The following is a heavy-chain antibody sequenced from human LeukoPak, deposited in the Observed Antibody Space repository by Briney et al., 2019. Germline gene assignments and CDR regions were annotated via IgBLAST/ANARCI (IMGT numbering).Heavy chain of an antibody. D-gene: IGHD3-16*01. J-gene: IGHJ4*02. CDR1: GFTVSNNY. Sequence: GGSLRLSCAASGFTVSNNYMSWVRQAPGKGLEWVSVIYDSGTTFYADSVKGRFTISRDNSKNTLYLQMNSLRAEDTAVYYCARDWGKTVGFEYWDQGTLVTVSS. CDR3: ARDWGKTVGFEY. CDR2: IYDSGTT. V-gene: IGHV3-53*01.